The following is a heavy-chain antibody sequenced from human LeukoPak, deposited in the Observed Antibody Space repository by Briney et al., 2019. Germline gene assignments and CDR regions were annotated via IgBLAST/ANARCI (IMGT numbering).Heavy chain of an antibody. J-gene: IGHJ4*02. D-gene: IGHD2-15*01. CDR1: GGSISSYY. V-gene: IGHV4-59*01. CDR3: ARDPDRGSGTFDY. Sequence: SETLSLTCTVAGGSISSYYWSWIRQTPGKGLEWIGYIYYSGSTNYNPSLKSRVTISVDTSKNQFSLKLSSVTAADTAVYYCARDPDRGSGTFDYWGQGTLVTVSS. CDR2: IYYSGST.